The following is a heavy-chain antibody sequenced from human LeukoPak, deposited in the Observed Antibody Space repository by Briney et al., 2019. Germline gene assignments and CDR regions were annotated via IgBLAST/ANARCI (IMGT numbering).Heavy chain of an antibody. V-gene: IGHV4-34*01. CDR1: GGSFSGYY. J-gene: IGHJ4*02. CDR2: ISHSGST. CDR3: ARRGGSSSRADY. D-gene: IGHD6-6*01. Sequence: PSETLSLTCAVYGGSFSGYYWSWIRQPPGKGLEWIGEISHSGSTNYNPSLKSRVTISVDTSKNQFSLKLSSVTAADTAVYYCARRGGSSSRADYWGQGTLVTVSS.